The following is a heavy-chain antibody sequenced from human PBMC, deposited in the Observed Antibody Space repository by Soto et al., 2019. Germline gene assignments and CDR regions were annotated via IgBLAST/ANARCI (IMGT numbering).Heavy chain of an antibody. Sequence: GASVKVSCKASGYTFTGYYMHWVRQAPGQGLEWMGWINPNSGGTNYAQKFQGWVTMTRDTSISTAYMELSRLRSDDTAVYYCARVGIGCSSTSCYSSLDYYYYGMDVWGQGTTVTVSS. CDR1: GYTFTGYY. CDR2: INPNSGGT. D-gene: IGHD2-2*01. CDR3: ARVGIGCSSTSCYSSLDYYYYGMDV. J-gene: IGHJ6*02. V-gene: IGHV1-2*04.